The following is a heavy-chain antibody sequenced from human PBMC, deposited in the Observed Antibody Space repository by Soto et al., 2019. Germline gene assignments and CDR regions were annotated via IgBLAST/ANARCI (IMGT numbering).Heavy chain of an antibody. Sequence: ASVKVSCKASGYTFTSYGISWVRQAPGRGLEWMGWISAYNGNTNYAQKLQGRVTMTTDTSTSTAYMELRSLRSDDTAVYYCARGPHLYYYGSGSYYVYWGQGTLVTVSS. CDR3: ARGPHLYYYGSGSYYVY. CDR1: GYTFTSYG. CDR2: ISAYNGNT. D-gene: IGHD3-10*01. V-gene: IGHV1-18*01. J-gene: IGHJ4*02.